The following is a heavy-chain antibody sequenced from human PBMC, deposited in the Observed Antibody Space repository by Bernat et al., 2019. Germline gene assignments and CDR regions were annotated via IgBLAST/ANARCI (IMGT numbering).Heavy chain of an antibody. J-gene: IGHJ6*03. CDR2: IYYSGST. Sequence: QVQLQESGPGLVKPSGTLSLTCAVSGGSISSYYWSWIRQPPGKGLEWIGYIYYSGSTNYNPSLKSRVTISVDTSKNQFSLKLSSVTAADTAVYYCARQPNLYTSGWDYYYYYMDVWGKGTTVTVSS. CDR3: ARQPNLYTSGWDYYYYYMDV. CDR1: GGSISSYY. V-gene: IGHV4-59*08. D-gene: IGHD6-19*01.